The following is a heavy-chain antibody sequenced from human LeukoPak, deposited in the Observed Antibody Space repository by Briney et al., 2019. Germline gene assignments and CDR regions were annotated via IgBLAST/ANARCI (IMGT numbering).Heavy chain of an antibody. CDR3: ARDRDDFWSGYYTSYFDY. J-gene: IGHJ4*02. V-gene: IGHV3-21*01. D-gene: IGHD3-3*01. CDR1: GFTFSSYS. CDR2: ISSSSSYI. Sequence: GGSLRLSCAASGFTFSSYSMNWVRQAPGKGPEWVSSISSSSSYIYYADSVRGRFTISRDNAKNSLYLQMNSLRAEDTAVYYCARDRDDFWSGYYTSYFDYWGQGTLVTVSS.